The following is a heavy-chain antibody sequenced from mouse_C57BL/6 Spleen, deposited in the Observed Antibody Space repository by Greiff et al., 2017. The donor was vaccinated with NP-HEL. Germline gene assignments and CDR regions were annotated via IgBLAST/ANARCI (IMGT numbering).Heavy chain of an antibody. V-gene: IGHV5-9-1*02. CDR1: GFTFSSYA. CDR3: TRAEFYYGSSHYFDY. Sequence: DVQLVESGEGLVKPGGSLKLSCAASGFTFSSYAMSWVRQTPEKRLEWVAYISSGGDYIYYADTVKGRFTISRDNARNTLYLQMSSLKSEDTAMYYCTRAEFYYGSSHYFDYWGQGTTLTVSS. J-gene: IGHJ2*01. D-gene: IGHD1-1*01. CDR2: ISSGGDYI.